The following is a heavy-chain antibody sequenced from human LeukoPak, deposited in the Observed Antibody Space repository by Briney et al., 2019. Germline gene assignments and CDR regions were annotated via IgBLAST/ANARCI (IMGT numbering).Heavy chain of an antibody. CDR1: GGPFNGFY. J-gene: IGHJ4*02. CDR3: ARGGGPPAYYFDF. D-gene: IGHD3-16*01. Sequence: SETLSLTCAVYGGPFNGFYWSWLRQPPGKGLEWIGEINHGGTTNYNTSLKSRVTISVDTSKNQFSLKLTSVTAADTAVYYCARGGGPPAYYFDFWGQGILVTVSS. CDR2: INHGGTT. V-gene: IGHV4-34*01.